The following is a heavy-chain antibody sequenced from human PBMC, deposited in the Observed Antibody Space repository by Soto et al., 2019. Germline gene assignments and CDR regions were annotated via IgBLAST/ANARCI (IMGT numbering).Heavy chain of an antibody. Sequence: ASVKVSCKASGYTFTSYGISWVRQAPGQGLEWMGWISAYNGNTNYAQKLQGRVTMTTDTSTSTAYMELNSLRTEDTAVYYCARERKILRFLDRHPFSWFDPWGQGTLVTVSS. V-gene: IGHV1-18*01. CDR3: ARERKILRFLDRHPFSWFDP. CDR1: GYTFTSYG. D-gene: IGHD3-3*01. J-gene: IGHJ5*02. CDR2: ISAYNGNT.